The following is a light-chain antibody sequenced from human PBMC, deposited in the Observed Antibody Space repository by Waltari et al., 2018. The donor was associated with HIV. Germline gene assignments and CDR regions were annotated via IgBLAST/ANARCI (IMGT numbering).Light chain of an antibody. CDR2: RNN. J-gene: IGLJ3*02. CDR1: SSNIGNYY. CDR3: AAWDESLSGV. V-gene: IGLV1-47*01. Sequence: QSVLTQPPSASGTPGQRVTISCSGSSSNIGNYYVHWYQHLPGMAPKLLIYRNNQRPAGVPDRFSGSKSGTSASLAISGLRSEDEADYYCAAWDESLSGVFGGGTKVTVL.